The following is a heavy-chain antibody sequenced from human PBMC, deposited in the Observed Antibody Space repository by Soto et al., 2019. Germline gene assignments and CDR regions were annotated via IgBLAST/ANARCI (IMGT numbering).Heavy chain of an antibody. V-gene: IGHV1-2*04. Sequence: ASVKVSCKASGYTFTGYYMHWVRQAPGQGLDWMGWINPNSGGTNYAQKFQGWVTMTRDTSISTAYMGLSRLRSDDTAVYYCARDRERITIFGVVPDAFDIWGQGTMVTVSS. CDR3: ARDRERITIFGVVPDAFDI. D-gene: IGHD3-3*01. CDR2: INPNSGGT. J-gene: IGHJ3*02. CDR1: GYTFTGYY.